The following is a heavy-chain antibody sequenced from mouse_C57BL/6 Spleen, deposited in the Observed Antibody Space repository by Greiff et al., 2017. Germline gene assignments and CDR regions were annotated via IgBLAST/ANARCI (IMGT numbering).Heavy chain of an antibody. J-gene: IGHJ4*01. D-gene: IGHD1-1*01. Sequence: QVQLQQPGAELVMPGASVKLSCKASGYTFTSYWMHWVKQRPGQGLEWIGEIDPSDSYPNYNQKFKGKSTLTVDKSSSTAYMQLSSLTSEDSAVYYCARGTVVALDYWGQGTSVTVSS. CDR1: GYTFTSYW. V-gene: IGHV1-69*01. CDR2: IDPSDSYP. CDR3: ARGTVVALDY.